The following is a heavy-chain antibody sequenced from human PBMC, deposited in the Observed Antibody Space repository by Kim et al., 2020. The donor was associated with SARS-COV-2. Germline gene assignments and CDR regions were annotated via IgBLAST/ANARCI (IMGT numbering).Heavy chain of an antibody. J-gene: IGHJ5*02. V-gene: IGHV3-33*01. CDR2: IWYDGSNK. Sequence: GGSLRLSCAASGFTFSSYGIHWVRQAPGKGLEWVAVIWYDGSNKYYADSVKGRFTISRDNSKNTLYLQMNSLRAEDTAVYYCARESVEGSYGVNWFDPWGQGTLVTVSS. CDR3: ARESVEGSYGVNWFDP. D-gene: IGHD5-18*01. CDR1: GFTFSSYG.